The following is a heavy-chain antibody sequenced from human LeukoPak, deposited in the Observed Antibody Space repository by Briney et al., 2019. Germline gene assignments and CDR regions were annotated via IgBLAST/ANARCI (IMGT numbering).Heavy chain of an antibody. Sequence: GSLRLSCAASGFTFSSYWMSWVHQAPGKGLEWVANIKKDGSEKYYVDSVKGRFTISRDNAKNSLYLQMNSLRAEDTAVYYCAELGITMIGGVWGKGTTVTISS. CDR2: IKKDGSEK. J-gene: IGHJ6*04. CDR3: AELGITMIGGV. V-gene: IGHV3-7*01. D-gene: IGHD3-10*02. CDR1: GFTFSSYW.